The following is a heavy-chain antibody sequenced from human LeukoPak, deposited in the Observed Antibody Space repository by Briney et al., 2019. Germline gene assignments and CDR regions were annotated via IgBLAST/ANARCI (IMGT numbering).Heavy chain of an antibody. CDR2: IKQDGSER. V-gene: IGHV3-7*04. CDR1: RFTFSNYW. CDR3: ARDRSGTDS. J-gene: IGHJ4*02. Sequence: PGGSLRLSCAASRFTFSNYWMSWVRQAPGKGLEWVGNIKQDGSERSYVDSVKGRFTISRDNAKKTLYLQMNSLRVEDTAVYYCARDRSGTDSWGQGTLVTVSS. D-gene: IGHD6-19*01.